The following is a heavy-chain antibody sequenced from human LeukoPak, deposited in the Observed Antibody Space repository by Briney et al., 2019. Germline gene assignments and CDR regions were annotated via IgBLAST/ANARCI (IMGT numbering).Heavy chain of an antibody. Sequence: GRSLRLSCTASGFTFGDYAMSWVRQAPGKGLQWIGFIRSKAYGGTTEYAASVEGRFTISRDDSKSIAYLLMNSLKTEDTAVYYCTRSGNYYDSRGNPKCYFDCWGQGTVAAVSS. CDR3: TRSGNYYDSRGNPKCYFDC. J-gene: IGHJ4*02. CDR1: GFTFGDYA. V-gene: IGHV3-49*04. D-gene: IGHD3-22*01. CDR2: IRSKAYGGTT.